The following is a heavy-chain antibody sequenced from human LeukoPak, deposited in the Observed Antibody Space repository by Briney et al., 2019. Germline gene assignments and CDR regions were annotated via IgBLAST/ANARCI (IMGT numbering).Heavy chain of an antibody. CDR1: GFTFSNYA. Sequence: PGGSLRLSCAASGFTFSNYAMHWVRQAPGKGLEYVSAISSNGGSTYYANSVKGRFTISRDNAKNSVYLQMNSLRAEDTAVYYCARYDYYDRSGLFDYWGQGTLVTVSS. J-gene: IGHJ4*02. D-gene: IGHD3-22*01. CDR3: ARYDYYDRSGLFDY. CDR2: ISSNGGST. V-gene: IGHV3-64*01.